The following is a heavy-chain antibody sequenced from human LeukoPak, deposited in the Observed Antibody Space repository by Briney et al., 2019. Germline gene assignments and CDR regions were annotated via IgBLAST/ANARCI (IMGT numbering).Heavy chain of an antibody. CDR2: INHSGST. CDR1: GGSFSGYY. D-gene: IGHD3-22*01. Sequence: SETLSLTCAVYGGSFSGYYWSWIRQPPGKGLEWIGEINHSGSTNYNPSLKSRVTISVDTSKNQFSLKLSSVTAADTAVYYCARVTKYYYDSSGYYPFDYWGQGTLVTVSS. CDR3: ARVTKYYYDSSGYYPFDY. V-gene: IGHV4-34*01. J-gene: IGHJ4*02.